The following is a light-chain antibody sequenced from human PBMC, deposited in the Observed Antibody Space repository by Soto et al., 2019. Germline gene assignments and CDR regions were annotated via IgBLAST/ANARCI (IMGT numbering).Light chain of an antibody. CDR2: GAS. CDR1: QSVSNNY. V-gene: IGKV3-20*01. CDR3: QQYGSSGT. J-gene: IGKJ1*01. Sequence: EIVLTKSPGTLSLSPGERGSLSFGASQSVSNNYLAWYQQKPGQAPRLLIYGASNRATGIPDRFSGSGSGTDFTLTISRLEPEDFAVYYCQQYGSSGTFGQGTKVDIK.